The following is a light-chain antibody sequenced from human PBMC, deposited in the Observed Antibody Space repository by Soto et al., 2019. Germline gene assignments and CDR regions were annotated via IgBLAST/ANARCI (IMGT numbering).Light chain of an antibody. CDR2: WAS. V-gene: IGKV4-1*01. CDR1: KSVLHSSNKKKY. CDR3: QQDYTTPPYT. Sequence: DIVMTQSPDSLAVSLGERATINCKSRKSVLHSSNKKKYLAWYQQKPGQPPKLLIYWASTRESGVPDRFSGSGSGTDFTLTISSLQAEDVAVYYCQQDYTTPPYTFGQGTKLEIK. J-gene: IGKJ2*01.